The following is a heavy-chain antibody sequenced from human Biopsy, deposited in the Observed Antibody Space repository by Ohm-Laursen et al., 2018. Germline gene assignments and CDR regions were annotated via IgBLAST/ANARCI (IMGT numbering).Heavy chain of an antibody. V-gene: IGHV3-33*01. J-gene: IGHJ4*02. CDR3: ARDPRDTALGVFDY. CDR2: IWFDETNK. D-gene: IGHD5-18*01. Sequence: SLRLSCAASGFTLNKHGMHWVRQAPGKGLEWVAVIWFDETNKHYADSVKGRFTISRDNSKNMLYLQMNTLRDADTAAYYCARDPRDTALGVFDYWGLGTLVTVSS. CDR1: GFTLNKHG.